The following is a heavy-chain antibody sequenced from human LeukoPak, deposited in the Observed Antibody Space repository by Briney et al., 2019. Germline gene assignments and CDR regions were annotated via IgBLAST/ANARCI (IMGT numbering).Heavy chain of an antibody. CDR3: ARQPGYSYGLNCFDP. J-gene: IGHJ5*02. Sequence: SETLSLTCTVSGGSIGSSNYYWGWIRQPPGKGLEWIGSIYYSGSTYYNPSLKSRVTISVDTSKNQFSLKLSSVTAADTAVYYCARQPGYSYGLNCFDPWGQGTLVTVSS. D-gene: IGHD5-18*01. V-gene: IGHV4-39*01. CDR1: GGSIGSSNYY. CDR2: IYYSGST.